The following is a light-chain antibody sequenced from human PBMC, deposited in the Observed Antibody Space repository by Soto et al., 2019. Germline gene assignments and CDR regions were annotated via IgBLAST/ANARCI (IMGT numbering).Light chain of an antibody. CDR1: LSLSNSV. CDR3: QQYGISPWT. J-gene: IGKJ1*01. CDR2: GAS. Sequence: IDLTQSPGTLSLPPGDRATLSCRASLSLSNSVLAWYQQKPGQAPRLLIYGASKRATGVPDRFSGRGSGTGFTLTISRLEPEDFEVYFCQQYGISPWTFGQGTKVDIK. V-gene: IGKV3-20*01.